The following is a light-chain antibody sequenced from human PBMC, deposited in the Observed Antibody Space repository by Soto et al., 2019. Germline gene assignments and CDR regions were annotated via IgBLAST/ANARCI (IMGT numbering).Light chain of an antibody. CDR2: GAS. J-gene: IGKJ1*01. Sequence: EIVLTQSPGTLSLSPGERATLSCRASQSVSSSYLAWYQQKPGQAPRLLIYGASSKATGIPDRFSGSGSGTDFTLTISRLEPEDFAVYYCQQYGSSPVTFGQGTKV. V-gene: IGKV3-20*01. CDR1: QSVSSSY. CDR3: QQYGSSPVT.